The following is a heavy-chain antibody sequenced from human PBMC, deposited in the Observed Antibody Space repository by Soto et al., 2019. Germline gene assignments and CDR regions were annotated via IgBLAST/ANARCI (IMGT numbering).Heavy chain of an antibody. CDR3: AHTLAPRIFDS. D-gene: IGHD3-16*01. J-gene: IGHJ4*02. Sequence: QITLKEAGPTLVKPTQTLTLTCSFSGFSLITSGVGVGWIRQPPGKALEWLALIYWDHDKGYSTSLKRRLTITHDASKTRLVLTTTNTDPADTATYYCAHTLAPRIFDSWGQGILVTVSS. V-gene: IGHV2-5*02. CDR2: IYWDHDK. CDR1: GFSLITSGVG.